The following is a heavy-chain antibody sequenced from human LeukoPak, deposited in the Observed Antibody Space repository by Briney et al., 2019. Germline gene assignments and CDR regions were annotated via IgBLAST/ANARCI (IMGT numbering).Heavy chain of an antibody. V-gene: IGHV3-23*01. CDR2: ISGSGGST. J-gene: IGHJ5*02. CDR3: ARKDGYSYGYNP. D-gene: IGHD5-18*01. CDR1: GFTFSSYA. Sequence: GGSLRLSCAASGFTFSSYAMSWVRQAPGKGLEWVSAISGSGGSTYYADSVKGRFTISRDNVKNSLYLQMNSLRDEDTAVYYCARKDGYSYGYNPWGQGTLVTVSS.